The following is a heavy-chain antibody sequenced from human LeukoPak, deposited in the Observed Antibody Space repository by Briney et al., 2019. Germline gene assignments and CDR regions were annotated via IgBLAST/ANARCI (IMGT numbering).Heavy chain of an antibody. CDR2: ISAYNGNT. CDR3: ARDLGKRYYFDY. J-gene: IGHJ4*02. Sequence: ASVKVSCKASGYTFTSYYMHWVRQAPGQGLEWMGWISAYNGNTNYAQKLQGRVTMTTDTSTSTAYMELRSLRSDDTAVYYCARDLGKRYYFDYWGQGTLVTVSS. CDR1: GYTFTSYY. V-gene: IGHV1-18*04.